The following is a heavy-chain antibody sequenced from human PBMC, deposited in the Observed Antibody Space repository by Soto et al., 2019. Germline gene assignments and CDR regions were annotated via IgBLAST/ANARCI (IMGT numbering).Heavy chain of an antibody. CDR3: ARDQEGSGSHWLGYYYYGMDV. J-gene: IGHJ6*02. CDR2: ISSVGTTP. CDR1: GFTISDYY. D-gene: IGHD3-10*01. V-gene: IGHV3-11*01. Sequence: QVQLVESGGGLVKPGGSLRLSCAASGFTISDYYMSWIRQAPGKGLEWVSYISSVGTTPYYADSVKGRFSISMDNAKNSLYLQMNSLRAEDTAVYYCARDQEGSGSHWLGYYYYGMDVWGQGTTVTVSS.